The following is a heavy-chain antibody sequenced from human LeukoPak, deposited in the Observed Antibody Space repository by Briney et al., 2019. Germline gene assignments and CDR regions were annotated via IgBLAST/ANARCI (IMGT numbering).Heavy chain of an antibody. Sequence: NPSETLSLTCAVSGGSISSGGYSWSWIRQPPGKGLEWIGYIYHSGSTYYNPSLKSRVTISVDRSKNQFSLKLSSVTAADTAVYYCARGELWYFDLWGRGTLVTVSS. V-gene: IGHV4-30-2*01. D-gene: IGHD3-10*01. CDR3: ARGELWYFDL. J-gene: IGHJ2*01. CDR1: GGSISSGGYS. CDR2: IYHSGST.